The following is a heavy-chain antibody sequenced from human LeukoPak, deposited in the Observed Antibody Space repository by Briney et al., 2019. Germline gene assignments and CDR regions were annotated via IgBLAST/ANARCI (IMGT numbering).Heavy chain of an antibody. D-gene: IGHD2-15*01. CDR2: INSDGSST. J-gene: IGHJ4*02. V-gene: IGHV3-74*01. Sequence: GGSLRLSCAASGFTFSSYWMHWVRQAPGKGLVWVSRINSDGSSTSYADSVKGRFTISRDNARNTLYLQMNSLRAEDTAVYYCAREYCSGGSCYFDYWGQGTLVTVSS. CDR1: GFTFSSYW. CDR3: AREYCSGGSCYFDY.